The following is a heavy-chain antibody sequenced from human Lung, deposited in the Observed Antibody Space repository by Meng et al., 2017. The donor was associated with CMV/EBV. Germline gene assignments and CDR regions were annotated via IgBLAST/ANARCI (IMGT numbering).Heavy chain of an antibody. CDR2: IYYSGSS. CDR3: ARADYYNLMDV. CDR1: GASIDSDNYY. V-gene: IGHV4-30-4*08. Sequence: TLSLXXTVSGASIDSDNYYWSWIRQPPGKGLEWIGYIYYSGSSFYNPSLKSRVTISLNMSKNQFSLYLSSVTAADTAVYYCARADYYNLMDVWGQGTTVTVPS. J-gene: IGHJ6*02.